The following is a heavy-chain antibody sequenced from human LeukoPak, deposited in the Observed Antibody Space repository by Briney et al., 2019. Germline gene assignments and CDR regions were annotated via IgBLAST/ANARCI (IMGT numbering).Heavy chain of an antibody. D-gene: IGHD3-22*01. J-gene: IGHJ3*02. CDR2: ISAYNGNT. V-gene: IGHV1-18*01. Sequence: ASVKVSCKASGYTFTSYGISWGRQAPGQGLERMGWISAYNGNTNYAQKLQGRVTMTTDTSTSTAYMELRSLRSDDTAVYYCARVRRTMIWSAFDIWGQGTMVTVSS. CDR3: ARVRRTMIWSAFDI. CDR1: GYTFTSYG.